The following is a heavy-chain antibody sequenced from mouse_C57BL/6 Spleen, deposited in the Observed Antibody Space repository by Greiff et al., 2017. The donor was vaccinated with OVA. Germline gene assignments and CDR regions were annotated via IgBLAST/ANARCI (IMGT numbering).Heavy chain of an antibody. V-gene: IGHV3-6*01. CDR2: ISYDGSN. Sequence: EVQRVESGPGLVKPSQSLSLTCSVTGYSITSGYYWNWIRQFPGNKLEWMGYISYDGSNNYNPSLKNRISITRDTSKNQFFLKLNSVTTEDTATYYCARELDYEGDYWGQGTTLTVSS. D-gene: IGHD2-4*01. J-gene: IGHJ2*01. CDR1: GYSITSGYY. CDR3: ARELDYEGDY.